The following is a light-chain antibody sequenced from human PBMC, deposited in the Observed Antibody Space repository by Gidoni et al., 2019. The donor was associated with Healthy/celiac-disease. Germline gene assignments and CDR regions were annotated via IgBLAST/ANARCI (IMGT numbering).Light chain of an antibody. CDR1: SSDVGGYNY. CDR3: CSYAGSYTWV. J-gene: IGLJ3*02. CDR2: DVR. V-gene: IGLV2-11*01. Sequence: SALTQPPSLVGSPGQSVTISCTGTSSDVGGYNYVSWYQQHPGKAPKLMSYDVRKRPSGVPDRVSGSKSGNTASLTISGLQAEDEADYYCCSYAGSYTWVFGGGTKLTVL.